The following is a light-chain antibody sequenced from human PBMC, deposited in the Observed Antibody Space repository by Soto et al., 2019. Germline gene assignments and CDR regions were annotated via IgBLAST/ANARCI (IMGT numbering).Light chain of an antibody. CDR3: QSYVSSNQHVV. V-gene: IGLV6-57*03. CDR2: EDN. J-gene: IGLJ2*01. Sequence: NFMLTQPHSVSESPGKTVTISCTRSSGSIASNYVQWYQQRPGSAPTTVIYEDNQRPSGVPDRFSGSIDSSSNSASLTISGLKTEDEADYYCQSYVSSNQHVVFGGGTKLTVL. CDR1: SGSIASNY.